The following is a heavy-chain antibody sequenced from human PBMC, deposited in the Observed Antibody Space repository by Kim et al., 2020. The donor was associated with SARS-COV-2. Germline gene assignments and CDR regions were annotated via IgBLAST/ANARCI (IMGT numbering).Heavy chain of an antibody. D-gene: IGHD1-26*01. CDR2: ISSSSSYT. V-gene: IGHV3-11*06. J-gene: IGHJ6*02. CDR3: ARDIPVGAREKDDYYYGMDV. Sequence: GGSLRLSCAASGFTFSDYYMSWIRQAPGKGLEWVSYISSSSSYTNYADSVKGRFTISRDNAKNSLYLQMNSLRAEDTAVYYCARDIPVGAREKDDYYYGMDVWGQGTTVTVSS. CDR1: GFTFSDYY.